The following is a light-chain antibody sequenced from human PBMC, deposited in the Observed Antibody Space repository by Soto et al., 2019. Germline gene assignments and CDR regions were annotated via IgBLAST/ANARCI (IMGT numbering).Light chain of an antibody. V-gene: IGKV1-5*03. Sequence: DIQMTQSPSTLSASVGDRVTITCRASQSISSWLAWYQQKPGKAPKLLIYTASSLESGVPSRFSGSGSGTEFTLTISSLQPDDFATYYCQQYNSPIFTFGPGTKVDIK. J-gene: IGKJ3*01. CDR3: QQYNSPIFT. CDR1: QSISSW. CDR2: TAS.